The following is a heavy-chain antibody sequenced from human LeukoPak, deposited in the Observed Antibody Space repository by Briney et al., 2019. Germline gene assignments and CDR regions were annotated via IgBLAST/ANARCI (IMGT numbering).Heavy chain of an antibody. CDR3: ARGGYYDSSGYLDY. CDR2: IIPIFGTA. CDR1: GGTFSSYA. V-gene: IGHV1-69*05. Sequence: ASVKVSCKASGGTFSSYAISWVRQAPGQGLEWMGGIIPIFGTANYAQKFQGRVTITTDESTSTAYMELSSLRSEDTAVYYCARGGYYDSSGYLDYWGQGTLVTVSS. D-gene: IGHD3-22*01. J-gene: IGHJ4*02.